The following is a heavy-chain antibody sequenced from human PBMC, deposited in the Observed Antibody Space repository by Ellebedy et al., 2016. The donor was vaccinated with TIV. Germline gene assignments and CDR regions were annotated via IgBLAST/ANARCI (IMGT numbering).Heavy chain of an antibody. CDR2: IDWDDDK. CDR3: ARSPRYYDILTGYYMIDNWFDP. CDR1: GFSLSTSGMC. J-gene: IGHJ5*02. D-gene: IGHD3-9*01. Sequence: SGPTLVKPTQTLTLTCTFSGFSLSTSGMCVSWIRQPPGKALEWLARIDWDDDKYYSTSLKTRLTISKDTSKNQVVLTMTNMDPVDTATYYCARSPRYYDILTGYYMIDNWFDPWGQGTLVTVSS. V-gene: IGHV2-70*11.